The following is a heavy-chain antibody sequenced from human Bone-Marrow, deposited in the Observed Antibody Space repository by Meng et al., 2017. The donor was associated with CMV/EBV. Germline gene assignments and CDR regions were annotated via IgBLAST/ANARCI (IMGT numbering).Heavy chain of an antibody. J-gene: IGHJ4*02. D-gene: IGHD1-7*01. Sequence: GGSLRLPCAASGFTFDDYTMNWVRQAPGKGLEWVSLISWDGGSTYYADSVKGRFTISRDNSKNSLYLQMNSLRTEDTALYYCAKDILRGTTSGAFDYWGQGTLVTFSS. CDR2: ISWDGGST. CDR1: GFTFDDYT. CDR3: AKDILRGTTSGAFDY. V-gene: IGHV3-43*01.